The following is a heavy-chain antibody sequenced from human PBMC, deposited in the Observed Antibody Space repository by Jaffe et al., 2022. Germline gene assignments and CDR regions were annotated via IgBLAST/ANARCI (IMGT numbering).Heavy chain of an antibody. D-gene: IGHD6-19*01. J-gene: IGHJ6*03. CDR3: ARRAVAGYYYYMDV. CDR2: IYYSGST. Sequence: QLQLQESGPGLVKPSETLSLTCTVSGGSISSSSYYWGWIRQPPGKGLEWIGSIYYSGSTYYNPSLKSRVTISVDTSKNQFSLKLSSVTAADTAVYYCARRAVAGYYYYMDVWGKGTTVTVSS. V-gene: IGHV4-39*01. CDR1: GGSISSSSYY.